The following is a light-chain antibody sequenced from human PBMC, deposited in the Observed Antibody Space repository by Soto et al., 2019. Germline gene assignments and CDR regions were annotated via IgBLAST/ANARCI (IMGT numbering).Light chain of an antibody. CDR2: GVS. Sequence: EIVLTQSPGTLSLSPGERATLSCRASQSVSSSYLAWYQQKPGQAPRLLIYGVSSRAPGIPDRFSGSGSGTDFTLTITRLEPEDVAVYYCQQYGSSRTFGQGTKVEIK. J-gene: IGKJ1*01. CDR3: QQYGSSRT. V-gene: IGKV3-20*01. CDR1: QSVSSSY.